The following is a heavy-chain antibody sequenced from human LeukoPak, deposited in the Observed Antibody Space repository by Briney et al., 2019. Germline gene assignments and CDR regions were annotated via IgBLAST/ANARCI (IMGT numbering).Heavy chain of an antibody. J-gene: IGHJ6*02. Sequence: SETLSLTCTVSGGSISSYYWSWIRQPPGKGLEWIGYIYYSGSTNYNPSLKSRVTISVDTSKNQFSLKLSSVTAADTAVYYCARSPLHCSGGSCYGMDVWGQGTTVTVSS. CDR3: ARSPLHCSGGSCYGMDV. V-gene: IGHV4-59*01. CDR2: IYYSGST. D-gene: IGHD2-15*01. CDR1: GGSISSYY.